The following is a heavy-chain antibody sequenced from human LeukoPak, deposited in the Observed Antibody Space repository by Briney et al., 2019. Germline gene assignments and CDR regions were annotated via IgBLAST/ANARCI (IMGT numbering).Heavy chain of an antibody. V-gene: IGHV6-1*01. D-gene: IGHD6-19*01. Sequence: SQTLSLTCAISGDSVSSNSAAWNWLRQSPSRGLEWLGRTYYRSKWYNDYAVSVKSRITINPDTSKNQFSLQLNSVTPEDTAVYYCARVPTSGWHNYYYYGMDVWGQGTTVTVSS. CDR1: GDSVSSNSAA. CDR3: ARVPTSGWHNYYYYGMDV. CDR2: TYYRSKWYN. J-gene: IGHJ6*02.